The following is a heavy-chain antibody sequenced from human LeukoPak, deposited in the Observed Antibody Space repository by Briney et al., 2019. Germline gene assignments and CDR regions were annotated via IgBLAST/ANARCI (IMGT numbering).Heavy chain of an antibody. V-gene: IGHV1-2*06. CDR2: INPNSGGT. CDR1: GYTFTGYY. D-gene: IGHD5-12*01. J-gene: IGHJ4*02. Sequence: ASVKVSCKASGYTFTGYYMHWVRQAPGQGLEWMGRINPNSGGTNYAQKFQGRVTMTRDTSISTAYMELSRLRSDDTAVYCCASSLPRGPYYFDYWGQGTLVTVSS. CDR3: ASSLPRGPYYFDY.